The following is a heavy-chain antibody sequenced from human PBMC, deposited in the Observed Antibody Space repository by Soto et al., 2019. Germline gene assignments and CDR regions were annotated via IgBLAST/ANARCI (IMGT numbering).Heavy chain of an antibody. V-gene: IGHV5-10-1*01. CDR1: GYSFTSYW. Sequence: VESLKISCNGSGYSFTSYWISWVRQMPWKGLEWMGRIDPSDSYTNYSPSFQGHVTISADKSISTAYLQWSSLKASDTAMYYCASVDTAMTDYGMDVWGQGSTVTVSS. CDR2: IDPSDSYT. CDR3: ASVDTAMTDYGMDV. J-gene: IGHJ6*02. D-gene: IGHD5-18*01.